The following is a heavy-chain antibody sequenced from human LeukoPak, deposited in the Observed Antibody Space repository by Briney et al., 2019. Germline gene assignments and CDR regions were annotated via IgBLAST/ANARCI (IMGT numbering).Heavy chain of an antibody. J-gene: IGHJ4*02. CDR3: ARGPRTMVRGVIMNYYFDY. Sequence: PSETLSLTCTVSGGSISSYYWSWIRQPPGKGLDWIGYIYYSGSTNYNPSLKSRVTISVDTSKNQFSLKLSSVTAADAAVYYCARGPRTMVRGVIMNYYFDYWGQGTLVTVSS. CDR2: IYYSGST. D-gene: IGHD3-10*01. V-gene: IGHV4-59*12. CDR1: GGSISSYY.